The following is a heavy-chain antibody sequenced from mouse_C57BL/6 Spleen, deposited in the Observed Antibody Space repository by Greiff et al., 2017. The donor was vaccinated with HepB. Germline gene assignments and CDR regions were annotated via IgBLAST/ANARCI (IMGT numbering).Heavy chain of an antibody. J-gene: IGHJ1*03. CDR3: ARRGLSGGSLWYFDV. Sequence: QVQLKQSGAELVRPGTSVKMSCKASGYTFTNYWIGWAKQRPGHGLEWIGDIYPGGGYTNYNEKFKGKATLTADKSSSTAYMQFSSLTSEDSAIYYCARRGLSGGSLWYFDVWGTGTTVTVSS. D-gene: IGHD3-2*02. V-gene: IGHV1-63*01. CDR2: IYPGGGYT. CDR1: GYTFTNYW.